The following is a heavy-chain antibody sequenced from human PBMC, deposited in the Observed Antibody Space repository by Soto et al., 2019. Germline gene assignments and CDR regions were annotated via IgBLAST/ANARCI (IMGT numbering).Heavy chain of an antibody. V-gene: IGHV4-59*01. CDR2: MYYSGST. Sequence: QVQLQESGPGLVKPSETLSLTCTVSGGSISSDYWSWIRQPPGKGLEWIGHMYYSGSTKYNPSLKSRVTRSIDTSRNHFSLKLTSVTAADTARYYCARGYYDSSGYYPWGQGTLVTVSS. CDR3: ARGYYDSSGYYP. CDR1: GGSISSDY. D-gene: IGHD3-22*01. J-gene: IGHJ5*02.